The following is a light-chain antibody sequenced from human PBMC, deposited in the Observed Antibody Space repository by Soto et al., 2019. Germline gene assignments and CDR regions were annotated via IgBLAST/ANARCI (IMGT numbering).Light chain of an antibody. J-gene: IGKJ1*01. V-gene: IGKV3-15*01. Sequence: EVVMTQSPAALSVSPGERATLSCRTSQSINSNLAWYQQKPGQAPRLLIYGASTLATGIPARFSGAGSETEIKLPISGLQSEDYAVYYCQQYNTWPWWTCGRGTKVEIK. CDR2: GAS. CDR3: QQYNTWPWWT. CDR1: QSINSN.